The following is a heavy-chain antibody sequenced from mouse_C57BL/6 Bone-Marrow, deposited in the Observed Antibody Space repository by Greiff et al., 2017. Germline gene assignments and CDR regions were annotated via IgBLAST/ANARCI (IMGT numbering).Heavy chain of an antibody. V-gene: IGHV12-3*01. D-gene: IGHD3-2*02. CDR1: GFPITSGYY. Sequence: VQLVESGPGLVKPSQSLFLTCSITGFPITSGYYWIWIRQSPGKPLEWMGYITHSGETFYNPSLQSPISITREPSKNQFFLQLNSVTTEDTAMYYCAGDSSGYGYFDYWGQGTTLTVSS. J-gene: IGHJ2*01. CDR3: AGDSSGYGYFDY. CDR2: ITHSGET.